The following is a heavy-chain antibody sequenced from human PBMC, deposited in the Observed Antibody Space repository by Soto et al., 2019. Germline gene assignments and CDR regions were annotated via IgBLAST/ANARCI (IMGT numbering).Heavy chain of an antibody. D-gene: IGHD6-6*01. J-gene: IGHJ4*02. CDR3: ARRVAAHPYFDF. Sequence: PGESLKISCKGSGYIFANDWIAWVRQMPGKGLEWMGIIFPGDSDTRYSPSFQGQVTISADKSINTAYLQWSSLKASDTAVYYCARRVAAHPYFDFWGQGALVTGSS. CDR1: GYIFANDW. CDR2: IFPGDSDT. V-gene: IGHV5-51*01.